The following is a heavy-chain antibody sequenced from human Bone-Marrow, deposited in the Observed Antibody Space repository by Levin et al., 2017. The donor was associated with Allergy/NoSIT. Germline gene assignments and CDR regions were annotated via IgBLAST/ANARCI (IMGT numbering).Heavy chain of an antibody. V-gene: IGHV1-69*06. J-gene: IGHJ6*02. D-gene: IGHD2-2*01. Sequence: KISCKASGDTFSSYAFSWVRQAPGQGLQWMGGIVLGTPNYAQNFQGRVTISADKSTSTVYMEMSSLRTEDTALYFCARGEHCSSHTCPPLRYYGMDVWGQGTTVTVS. CDR1: GDTFSSYA. CDR2: IVLGTP. CDR3: ARGEHCSSHTCPPLRYYGMDV.